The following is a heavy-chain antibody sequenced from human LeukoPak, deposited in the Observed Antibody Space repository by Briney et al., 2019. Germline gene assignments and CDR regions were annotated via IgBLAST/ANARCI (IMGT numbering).Heavy chain of an antibody. CDR1: GGSISSTNYY. D-gene: IGHD6-19*01. Sequence: KPSETLSLTCSVSGGSISSTNYYWGWIRQPPGKGLEWIGSIYYSGSPYYNPSLKSRVTISVDTSKNQFSLKLSSVTAADTAVYHCARHLYGSGLHRIDYWGQGTLVTVSS. V-gene: IGHV4-39*01. CDR3: ARHLYGSGLHRIDY. CDR2: IYYSGSP. J-gene: IGHJ4*02.